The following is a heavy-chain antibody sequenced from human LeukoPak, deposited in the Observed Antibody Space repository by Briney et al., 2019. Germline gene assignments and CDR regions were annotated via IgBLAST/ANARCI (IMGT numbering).Heavy chain of an antibody. J-gene: IGHJ6*03. CDR2: ISAYNGNT. V-gene: IGHV1-18*01. CDR3: ARLSWVNYYMDV. Sequence: ASLKVSSTASLYTSTTYGISWVRQAPGQGLEWMGWISAYNGNTNYAQKLQGRVTMTTDTSTSTAYMELRSLRSDDTAVYYCARLSWVNYYMDVWGKGTTVTVSS. CDR1: LYTSTTYG. D-gene: IGHD6-13*01.